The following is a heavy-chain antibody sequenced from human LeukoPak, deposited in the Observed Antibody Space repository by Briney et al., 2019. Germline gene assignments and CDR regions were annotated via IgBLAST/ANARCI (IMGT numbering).Heavy chain of an antibody. D-gene: IGHD5-12*01. Sequence: GASVKVSCNASGYTCTSYDINWVRQATGQGLEWMGWMNPNSGNTGYAQKFQGRVTMTRNTSISTANMELSRLRSEDTAVYYCARGLGGGYVNPSDYWGQGTLVTVSS. CDR2: MNPNSGNT. V-gene: IGHV1-8*01. CDR3: ARGLGGGYVNPSDY. CDR1: GYTCTSYD. J-gene: IGHJ4*02.